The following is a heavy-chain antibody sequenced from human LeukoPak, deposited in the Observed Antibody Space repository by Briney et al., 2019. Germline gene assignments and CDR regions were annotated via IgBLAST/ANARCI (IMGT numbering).Heavy chain of an antibody. D-gene: IGHD3-10*01. CDR1: GFTFSSYS. CDR3: ARDLGRLITMVRGVLDP. V-gene: IGHV3-21*01. J-gene: IGHJ5*02. CDR2: ISSSSSSYI. Sequence: PGGSLRLSCAASGFTFSSYSMNWVRQAPGKGLEWVSSISSSSSSYIYYADSVKGRFTISRDNAKNSLYLQMNSLRAEDTAVYYCARDLGRLITMVRGVLDPWGQGTLVTVSS.